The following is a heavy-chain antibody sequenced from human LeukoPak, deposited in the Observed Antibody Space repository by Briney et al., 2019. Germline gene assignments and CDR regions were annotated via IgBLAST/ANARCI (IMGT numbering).Heavy chain of an antibody. V-gene: IGHV4-34*01. CDR3: AGIRGTRATFDD. CDR1: GGSISSYY. J-gene: IGHJ4*02. D-gene: IGHD1-26*01. Sequence: SETLSLTCTVSGGSISSYYWSWIRQPPGKGLEWIGEINHSGSTNYNPSLTSRVTISVDTSKNQCPLKLSPVTAADTAVYYCAGIRGTRATFDDWGQGTLVTVSS. CDR2: INHSGST.